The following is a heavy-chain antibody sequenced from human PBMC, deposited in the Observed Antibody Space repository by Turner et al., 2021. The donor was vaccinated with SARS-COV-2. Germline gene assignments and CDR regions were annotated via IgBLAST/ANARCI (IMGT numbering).Heavy chain of an antibody. CDR1: GITFSSHG. CDR2: IWNDGSQK. D-gene: IGHD3-22*01. V-gene: IGHV3-33*01. J-gene: IGHJ3*02. Sequence: QVQLVESGGGVVQPGRSLRLSCAASGITFSSHGLHWVRQAPGKGLEWVEVIWNDGSQKYYADAVKGRFTISRDNSKNMVYLKMNSLRAEDTAVYYCARLDDSGHWGAFDIWGQGTMVTVSS. CDR3: ARLDDSGHWGAFDI.